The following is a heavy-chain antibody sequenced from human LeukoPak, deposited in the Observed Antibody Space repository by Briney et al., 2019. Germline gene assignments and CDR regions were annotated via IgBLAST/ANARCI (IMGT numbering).Heavy chain of an antibody. CDR2: IKQDGSEK. CDR3: ARKGHSSSWAYYFDY. Sequence: PGGSLRLSCAASGFTFSSYWMSWVRQAPGKGLEWVANIKQDGSEKYYVDSVKGRFTISRDNAKNSLYLQMNSLGAEDTAVYYCARKGHSSSWAYYFDYWGQGTLVTVSS. J-gene: IGHJ4*02. V-gene: IGHV3-7*01. D-gene: IGHD6-13*01. CDR1: GFTFSSYW.